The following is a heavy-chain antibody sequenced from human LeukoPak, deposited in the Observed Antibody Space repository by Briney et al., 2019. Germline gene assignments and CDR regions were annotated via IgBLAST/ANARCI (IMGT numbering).Heavy chain of an antibody. Sequence: GGSLRLSCVVSGFSVSNNYVSWVRQAPGKGLEWVSYISSSGSTIYYADSVKGRFTISRDNAKNSLYLQMNSLRAEDTAVYYCLGIYDILTGYHPLGMDVWGKGTTVTISS. V-gene: IGHV3-11*04. J-gene: IGHJ6*03. D-gene: IGHD3-9*01. CDR3: LGIYDILTGYHPLGMDV. CDR2: ISSSGSTI. CDR1: GFSVSNNY.